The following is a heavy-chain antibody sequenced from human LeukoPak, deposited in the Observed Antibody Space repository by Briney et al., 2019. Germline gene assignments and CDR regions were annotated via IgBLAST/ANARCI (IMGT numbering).Heavy chain of an antibody. CDR2: INSDGSET. J-gene: IGHJ4*02. CDR3: ANSGMWRIDY. Sequence: GGSLRLSCAASGFTFSSYWMSWVRQAPGKGLVWVSRINSDGSETTYADSVKGRFTISRDNSKNTLYLQMNSLRAEDTAVYYCANSGMWRIDYWGQGTLVTVSS. V-gene: IGHV3-74*01. CDR1: GFTFSSYW. D-gene: IGHD6-13*01.